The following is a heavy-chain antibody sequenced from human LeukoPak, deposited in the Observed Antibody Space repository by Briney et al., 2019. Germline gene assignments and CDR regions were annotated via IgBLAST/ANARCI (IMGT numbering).Heavy chain of an antibody. Sequence: PSETLSLTCAVYGGSFSGYYWSWIRQPPGKGLEWIGEINHSGSTNYNPSLKSRVTISVDTSKNQLSLKLSSVTAADTAVYYCARDLAGNYYMDVWGKGTTVTVSS. CDR1: GGSFSGYY. V-gene: IGHV4-34*09. CDR2: INHSGST. J-gene: IGHJ6*03. CDR3: ARDLAGNYYMDV.